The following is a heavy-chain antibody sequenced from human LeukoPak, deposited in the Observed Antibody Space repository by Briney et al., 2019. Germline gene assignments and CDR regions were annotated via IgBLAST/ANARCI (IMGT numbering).Heavy chain of an antibody. CDR2: IKSETNGGAI. D-gene: IGHD1-1*01. V-gene: IGHV3-15*01. Sequence: GSLRLSCAASGFTFSDAWVSWVRQAPGKGLEWIGRIKSETNGGAIDYAAPVNGRFTLSRDDSKHTLDLQMNSLKTEDTGVYYCSAGTGRSDFDYWGQGTLVIVSS. CDR1: GFTFSDAW. J-gene: IGHJ4*02. CDR3: SAGTGRSDFDY.